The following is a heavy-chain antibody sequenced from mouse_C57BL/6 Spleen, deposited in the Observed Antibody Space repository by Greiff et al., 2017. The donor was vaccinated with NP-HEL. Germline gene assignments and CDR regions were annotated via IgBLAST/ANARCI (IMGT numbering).Heavy chain of an antibody. CDR2: IRSKSNNYAT. V-gene: IGHV10-1*01. D-gene: IGHD1-1*01. CDR3: VRHVPEGYYGSSPYYAMDY. Sequence: EVKLQESGGGLVQPKGSLKLSCAASGFSFNTYAMNWVRQAPGKGLEWVARIRSKSNNYATYYADSVKDRFTISRDDSESMLYLQMNNLKTEDTAMYYCVRHVPEGYYGSSPYYAMDYWGQGTSVTVSS. CDR1: GFSFNTYA. J-gene: IGHJ4*01.